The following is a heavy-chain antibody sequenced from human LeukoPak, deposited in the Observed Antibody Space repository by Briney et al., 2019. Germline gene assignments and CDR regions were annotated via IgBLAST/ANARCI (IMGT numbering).Heavy chain of an antibody. D-gene: IGHD4-17*01. Sequence: PGGSLRLSCAASGFTFSSYSMNWVRQAPGKGLEWVSSISSSSSYIYYADSVKGRFTISRDNAKNSLYLQMNSLRAEDTAVYYCARDRATVTTLASFGYWGQGTLVIVSS. CDR1: GFTFSSYS. CDR2: ISSSSSYI. V-gene: IGHV3-21*01. CDR3: ARDRATVTTLASFGY. J-gene: IGHJ4*02.